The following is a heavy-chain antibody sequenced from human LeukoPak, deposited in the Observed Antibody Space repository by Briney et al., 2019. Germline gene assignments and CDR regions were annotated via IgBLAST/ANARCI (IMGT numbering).Heavy chain of an antibody. J-gene: IGHJ3*02. V-gene: IGHV3-53*01. CDR2: IYSGGST. CDR1: GFTVSSNY. CDR3: ARVMVAGTDAFDI. Sequence: GGSLRLSXAASGFTVSSNYMSWVRQAPVKGLEWVSVIYSGGSTYYADSVKGRFTISRDNSKNTLYLQMNSLRAEDTAVYYCARVMVAGTDAFDIWGQGTMVTVSS. D-gene: IGHD2-15*01.